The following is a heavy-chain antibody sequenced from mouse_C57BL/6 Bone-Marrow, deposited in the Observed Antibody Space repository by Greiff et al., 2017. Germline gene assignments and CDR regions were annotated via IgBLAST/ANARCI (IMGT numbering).Heavy chain of an antibody. CDR1: GFSFTTGSYR. J-gene: IGHJ2*01. V-gene: IGHV3-5*01. CDR2: IYYSGTI. Sequence: VQLKESGPGLVKPSQTVFLTCTVTGFSFTTGSYRWSWIRQFPGNKLEWIGYIYYSGTITYNPFLTSRTTITRDTPKNQFILEMNSLTAEDTARDDCARDNGYYATDYWGQGTTLTVSS. D-gene: IGHD2-3*01. CDR3: ARDNGYYATDY.